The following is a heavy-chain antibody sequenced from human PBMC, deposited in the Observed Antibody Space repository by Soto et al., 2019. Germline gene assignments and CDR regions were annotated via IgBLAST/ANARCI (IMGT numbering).Heavy chain of an antibody. CDR2: FYPSGKT. D-gene: IGHD3-16*01. Sequence: LSLTCTVSGGSISSYYWCWTRQPAGKGLEWIGRFYPSGKTNYNPSLQSRLTMSADTSRNQFSLNLTSVTAADTAVYYCARCGLDHGMDVWGQGTTVTVSS. V-gene: IGHV4-4*07. J-gene: IGHJ6*02. CDR1: GGSISSYY. CDR3: ARCGLDHGMDV.